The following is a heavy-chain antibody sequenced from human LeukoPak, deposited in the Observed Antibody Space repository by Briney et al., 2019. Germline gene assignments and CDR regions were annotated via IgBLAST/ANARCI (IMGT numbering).Heavy chain of an antibody. CDR2: IYSGGST. V-gene: IGHV3-66*01. CDR3: ARDGSGSYYVAYFDY. J-gene: IGHJ4*02. D-gene: IGHD1-26*01. Sequence: GGSLRLSCAASGFTVSRNFMSWVRQAPGKGLEWVSVIYSGGSTYYADSVKGRFTISRDNSKNTLYLQMNSLRAEDTAVYYCARDGSGSYYVAYFDYWGQGTLVTVSS. CDR1: GFTVSRNF.